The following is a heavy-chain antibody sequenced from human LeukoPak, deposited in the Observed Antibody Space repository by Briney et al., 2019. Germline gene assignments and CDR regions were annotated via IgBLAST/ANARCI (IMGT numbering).Heavy chain of an antibody. D-gene: IGHD6-6*01. Sequence: SETLSLTCTVSGGSISSGSYYWSWIRQPAGKGLEWIGRIYTSGSTNYNPSLKSRVTISVDTSKNQFSLKLSSVTAADTAVYYCATGARIAAHQYYFDYWGQGTLVTVSS. CDR2: IYTSGST. J-gene: IGHJ4*02. V-gene: IGHV4-61*02. CDR1: GGSISSGSYY. CDR3: ATGARIAAHQYYFDY.